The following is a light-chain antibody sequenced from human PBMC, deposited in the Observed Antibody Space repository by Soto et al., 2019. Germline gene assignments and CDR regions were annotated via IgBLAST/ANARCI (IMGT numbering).Light chain of an antibody. CDR1: SSNIGAGYD. CDR3: QSYDNSLSGSEV. J-gene: IGLJ1*01. V-gene: IGLV1-40*01. Sequence: QSVLTQPPSVSGAPGQRVTISCTGSSSNIGAGYDVHWYQQLPGAAPTLLIFGIFNRPSGVSERFSGSRSGASASLVIAGLQAEDEADYLCQSYDNSLSGSEVFGTGTKVTVL. CDR2: GIF.